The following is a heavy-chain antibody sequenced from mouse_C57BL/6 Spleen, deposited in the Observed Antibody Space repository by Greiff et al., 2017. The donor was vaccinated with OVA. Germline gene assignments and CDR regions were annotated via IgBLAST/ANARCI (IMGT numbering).Heavy chain of an antibody. CDR1: GYTFTDYY. D-gene: IGHD2-4*01. V-gene: IGHV1-26*01. CDR2: INPNNGGT. J-gene: IGHJ3*01. Sequence: EVQLQQSGPELVKPGASVKISCKASGYTFTDYYMNWVKQSHGKSLEWIGDINPNNGGTSYNQKFTGKATLTVDKSSSTAYMELRSLTSEDSAVYYCARDDYDVAFAYWGQGTLVTVSA. CDR3: ARDDYDVAFAY.